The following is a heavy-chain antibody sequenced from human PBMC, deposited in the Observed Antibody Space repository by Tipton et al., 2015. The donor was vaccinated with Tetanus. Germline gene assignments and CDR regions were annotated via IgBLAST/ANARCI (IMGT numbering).Heavy chain of an antibody. CDR2: ILYGGGT. CDR1: GGSVSSGSYY. J-gene: IGHJ4*02. V-gene: IGHV4-61*01. D-gene: IGHD2-2*01. Sequence: TLSLTCTIFGGSVSSGSYYWAWIRQPPGKGLEYIGYILYGGGTHYNPSLKSRVTVSADPSQNQFSLKLSSVTAADTAVYYCARGWSECSSWSCSPFDSWGQGTLVTVSS. CDR3: ARGWSECSSWSCSPFDS.